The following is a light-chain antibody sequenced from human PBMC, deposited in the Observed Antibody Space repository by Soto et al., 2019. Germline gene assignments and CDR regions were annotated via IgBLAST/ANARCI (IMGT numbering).Light chain of an antibody. Sequence: EIVMTQSPATLSVSPGERATLSCRASQSISINLAWYQQKPGQAPRFLIYGASTRATGIPARFSGSGSGTEFTITITSLRSEVFAVYYCQKYNNGPMYTFAQGTKLEI. J-gene: IGKJ2*01. V-gene: IGKV3-15*01. CDR3: QKYNNGPMYT. CDR1: QSISIN. CDR2: GAS.